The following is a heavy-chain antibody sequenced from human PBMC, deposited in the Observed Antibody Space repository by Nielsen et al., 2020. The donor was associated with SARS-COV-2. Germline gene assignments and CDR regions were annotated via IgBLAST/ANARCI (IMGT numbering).Heavy chain of an antibody. J-gene: IGHJ5*02. Sequence: SLKISCAASGFTFDDYAMHWVRQAPGKGLEWVSGISWNSGSIGYADSVKGRFTISRDNSKNTLYLQMNSLRAEDTAVYYCAKSGSGSYYAWFDPWGQGTLVTVSS. CDR3: AKSGSGSYYAWFDP. V-gene: IGHV3-9*01. D-gene: IGHD3-10*01. CDR2: ISWNSGSI. CDR1: GFTFDDYA.